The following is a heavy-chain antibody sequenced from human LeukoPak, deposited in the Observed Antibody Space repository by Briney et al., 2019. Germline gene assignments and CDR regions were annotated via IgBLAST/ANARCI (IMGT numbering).Heavy chain of an antibody. CDR2: ASSGGDST. J-gene: IGHJ4*02. Sequence: GGSLRLSCAASGFTFSDYAMSWVRQAPGKGLDWVSIASSGGDSTYYADSVKGRFTISRDNSKNTVYLQMNSLRVEDTAVYYCAVPGDYWGQGILVTVSS. CDR1: GFTFSDYA. V-gene: IGHV3-23*01. CDR3: AVPGDY.